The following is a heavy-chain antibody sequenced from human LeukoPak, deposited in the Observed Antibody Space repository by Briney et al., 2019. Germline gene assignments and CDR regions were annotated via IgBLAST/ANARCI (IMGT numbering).Heavy chain of an antibody. CDR1: GGSISSYY. Sequence: PSETLSLTXTVSGGSISSYYWSWIRQPPGKGMEWIGYIYYSGSTNYNPSVKSLVTISVDTSKTQFSLKLSSVTAADTAVYYCARVATDRRYYYYMDVWGKGTTVTVSS. CDR2: IYYSGST. J-gene: IGHJ6*03. CDR3: ARVATDRRYYYYMDV. V-gene: IGHV4-59*01. D-gene: IGHD5-12*01.